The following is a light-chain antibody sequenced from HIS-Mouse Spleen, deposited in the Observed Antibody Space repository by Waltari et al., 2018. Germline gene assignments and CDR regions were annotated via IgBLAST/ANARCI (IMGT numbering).Light chain of an antibody. J-gene: IGKJ5*01. V-gene: IGKV1-8*01. Sequence: AIRMTQSPSSFSASTGDRVTITCRASQGISSYLACYQQKPGKAPKLLIYAASTLQSGVPSRFSGSGSGTDFNLTISCLQSEDFATYYCQQYYSYLPITFGQGTRLEIK. CDR1: QGISSY. CDR2: AAS. CDR3: QQYYSYLPIT.